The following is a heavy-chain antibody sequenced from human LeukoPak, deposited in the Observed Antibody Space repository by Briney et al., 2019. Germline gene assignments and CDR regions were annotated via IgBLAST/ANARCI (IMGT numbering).Heavy chain of an antibody. CDR2: ISYDGSNK. J-gene: IGHJ4*02. CDR3: AKVQGSSSWTQGFDY. D-gene: IGHD6-13*01. V-gene: IGHV3-30*18. CDR1: GFTFSSYG. Sequence: GRSLRLSCAASGFTFSSYGMHWVRQAPGKGLEWVAVISYDGSNKYYADSVKGRFTISRDNSKNTLYLQMNSLRAEDTAVYYCAKVQGSSSWTQGFDYWGQGTLVTVSS.